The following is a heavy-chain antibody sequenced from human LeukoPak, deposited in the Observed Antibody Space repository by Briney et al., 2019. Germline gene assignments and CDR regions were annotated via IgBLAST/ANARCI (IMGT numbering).Heavy chain of an antibody. J-gene: IGHJ4*02. CDR2: IYTSGST. CDR1: GGSISSGSYY. D-gene: IGHD2-21*01. V-gene: IGHV4-61*02. Sequence: KTSETLSLTCTVSGGSISSGSYYWSWIRQPAGKGLEWIGRIYTSGSTNYNPSLKSRVTVSVDTSKNQFSLKLSSVTAADTAVYYCARGTIVVPFDYWGQGTLVTVSS. CDR3: ARGTIVVPFDY.